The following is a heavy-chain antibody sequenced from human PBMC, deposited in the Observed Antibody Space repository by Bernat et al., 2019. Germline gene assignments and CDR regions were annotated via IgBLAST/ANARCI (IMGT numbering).Heavy chain of an antibody. Sequence: QVHLVESGGGVVQAGGSLRLSCAASGFTFSGYAMHWVRQAPGKGLEWVAVILYDGSNKYYADSLKGRFTISRDNSKNTLYLQMNSLRAEDMAVYYCAWQAVAGKETLDYWGQGTLVTVSS. D-gene: IGHD6-19*01. J-gene: IGHJ4*02. CDR3: AWQAVAGKETLDY. CDR2: ILYDGSNK. CDR1: GFTFSGYA. V-gene: IGHV3-30*01.